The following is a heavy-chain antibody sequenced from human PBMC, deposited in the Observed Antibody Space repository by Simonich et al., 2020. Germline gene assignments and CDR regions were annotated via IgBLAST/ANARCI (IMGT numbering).Heavy chain of an antibody. J-gene: IGHJ4*02. CDR2: ISAYNGNI. Sequence: QVQLVQSGAEVKKPGASVKVSCTASGYTFTSSGISWVQQAPGQGLEWMVRISAYNGNINYAQKPQGRVTMNPDTSTSTAYMELRSLRSDDTAVYYCARASRGTWWYYYFDYWGQGTLVTVSS. CDR1: GYTFTSSG. D-gene: IGHD2-15*01. CDR3: ARASRGTWWYYYFDY. V-gene: IGHV1-18*01.